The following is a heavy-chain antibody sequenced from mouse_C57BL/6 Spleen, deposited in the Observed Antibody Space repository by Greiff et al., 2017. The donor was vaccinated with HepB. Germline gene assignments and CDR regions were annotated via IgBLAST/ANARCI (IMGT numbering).Heavy chain of an antibody. D-gene: IGHD1-1*01. CDR1: GYAFSSSW. V-gene: IGHV1-82*01. J-gene: IGHJ1*03. Sequence: VQLQQSGPELVKPGASVKISCKASGYAFSSSWMNWVKQRPGKGLEWIGRIYPGDGDTNYNGKFKGKATLTADKSSSTAYMQLSSLTSEDSAVYFCAREGGPYYYGSSPLRYFDVWGTGTTVTVSS. CDR2: IYPGDGDT. CDR3: AREGGPYYYGSSPLRYFDV.